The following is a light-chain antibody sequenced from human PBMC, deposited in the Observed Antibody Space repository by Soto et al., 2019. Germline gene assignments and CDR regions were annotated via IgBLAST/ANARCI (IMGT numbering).Light chain of an antibody. CDR3: QSYDSSLSAVV. CDR1: SSNIGADYD. J-gene: IGLJ3*02. V-gene: IGLV1-40*01. Sequence: QSALTQPPSVSGAPGQRGTISCPGSSSNIGADYDVHWYQQLPGTAPKLLIYGNSNRPSGVPDRFSGSKSGTSASLAITGLQAEDEADYYCQSYDSSLSAVVFGGGTKLTVL. CDR2: GNS.